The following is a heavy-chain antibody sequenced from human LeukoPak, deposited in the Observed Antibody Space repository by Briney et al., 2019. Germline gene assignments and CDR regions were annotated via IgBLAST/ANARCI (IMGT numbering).Heavy chain of an antibody. Sequence: PSETLSLTCTISGGSISSSSYYWGWIRQPPGQGLEWIGSIYYSGSTYYNPSLKSRVTISVDTSKNQFSLKLSSVTAADTAVYYCARPSLAGTFYFDYWGQGTLVTVSS. V-gene: IGHV4-39*01. J-gene: IGHJ4*02. CDR1: GGSISSSSYY. D-gene: IGHD6-19*01. CDR2: IYYSGST. CDR3: ARPSLAGTFYFDY.